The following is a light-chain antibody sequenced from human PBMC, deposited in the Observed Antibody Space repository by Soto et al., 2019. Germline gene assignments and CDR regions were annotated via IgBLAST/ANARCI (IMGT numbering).Light chain of an antibody. Sequence: DIQMTQSPSSLSASVGDRVTITCRAGQSIGSNLNWYQQKPGKAPKLLIYTASNLHSGVPSRFSGSGSGTDFTLTISSLQPEDFATYYCQQSYSSLTFGPGTSVEI. V-gene: IGKV1-39*01. CDR2: TAS. CDR1: QSIGSN. CDR3: QQSYSSLT. J-gene: IGKJ3*01.